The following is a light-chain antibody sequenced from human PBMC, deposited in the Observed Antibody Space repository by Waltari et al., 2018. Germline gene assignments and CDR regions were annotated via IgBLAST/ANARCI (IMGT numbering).Light chain of an antibody. CDR1: SPNIGAGYD. J-gene: IGLJ3*02. Sequence: QSVLTQPPSVSGAPGQRVTISCIGYSPNIGAGYDVQWYQQLPGTAPKRLIYGATSRPSGVPDRFSASKSGTSVALAITGLQPEDEAHYYCQSYDTNLRDWVFGGGTKLTVL. V-gene: IGLV1-40*01. CDR2: GAT. CDR3: QSYDTNLRDWV.